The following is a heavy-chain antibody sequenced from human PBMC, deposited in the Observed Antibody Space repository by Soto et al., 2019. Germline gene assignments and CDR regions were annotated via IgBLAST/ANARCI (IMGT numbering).Heavy chain of an antibody. CDR1: GGSLSDYF. V-gene: IGHV4-34*01. CDR2: INHLGSI. J-gene: IGHJ6*03. CDR3: ARGGISHWAYFYYMDV. D-gene: IGHD2-21*01. Sequence: QVQLQQWGAGLLKPSETLSLTCVVSGGSLSDYFWSWIRQPPGMAMEWIGEINHLGSINYNPSLKSRLFMSVDTSTNQSSLPLNSVPAADTATYYCARGGISHWAYFYYMDVWDRGTTVTVSS.